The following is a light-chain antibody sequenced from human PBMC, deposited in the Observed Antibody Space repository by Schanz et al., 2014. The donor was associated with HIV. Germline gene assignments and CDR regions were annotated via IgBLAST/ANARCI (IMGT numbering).Light chain of an antibody. CDR1: SGDIGKYKY. V-gene: IGLV2-8*01. Sequence: SALTQPPSASGSPGQSVTISCAGTSGDIGKYKYVSWYQQHPGKVPKLLIYEVTKRPLGVPSRFSGSKSGNTASLTVSGLQAEDEADYYCTSYAVNNILLFGGGTKLTVL. CDR2: EVT. J-gene: IGLJ2*01. CDR3: TSYAVNNILL.